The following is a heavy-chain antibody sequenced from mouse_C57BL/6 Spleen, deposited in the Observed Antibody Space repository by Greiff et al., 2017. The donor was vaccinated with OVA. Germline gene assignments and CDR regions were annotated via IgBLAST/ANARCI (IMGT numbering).Heavy chain of an antibody. V-gene: IGHV3-6*01. J-gene: IGHJ1*03. D-gene: IGHD2-2*01. CDR2: ISYDGSN. Sequence: EVKLEESGPGLVKPSQSLSLTCSVSGYSITSGYYWNWIRQFPGNKLEWMGYISYDGSNNYNPSLKNRISITRDTSKNQFFLKLNSVTTEDTATYYCAREVGYYGYFCVWGTGATVTVST. CDR1: GYSITSGYY. CDR3: AREVGYYGYFCV.